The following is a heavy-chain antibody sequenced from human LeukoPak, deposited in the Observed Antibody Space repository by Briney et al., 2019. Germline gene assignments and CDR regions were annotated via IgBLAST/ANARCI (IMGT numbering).Heavy chain of an antibody. CDR2: ISGSGGST. D-gene: IGHD2-15*01. V-gene: IGHV3-23*01. Sequence: PGGSLRLSCAASGFTFSRYALRGVRQAPGKGLEWVSAISGSGGSTYYAASVKGRFTISRDNSKNTLYLQMSSLRAEDTAVYYCAEMGSGGSSQGFFDYWGQGTLVTVSS. J-gene: IGHJ4*02. CDR3: AEMGSGGSSQGFFDY. CDR1: GFTFSRYA.